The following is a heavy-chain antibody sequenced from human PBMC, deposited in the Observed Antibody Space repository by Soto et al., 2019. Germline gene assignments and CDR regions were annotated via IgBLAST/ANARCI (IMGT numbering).Heavy chain of an antibody. CDR3: ARDPPTGTTLDWADS. V-gene: IGHV3-21*01. CDR2: TSSSGSFM. Sequence: GVSLRLSCAVSGFSFSSDSMGWVRQAPGKGLEWVASTSSSGSFMNYADSVKGRFTISRDNAKNSLYLQMSGLKDEDTAVYYCARDPPTGTTLDWADSWGQGTLVTVSS. D-gene: IGHD1-7*01. J-gene: IGHJ4*02. CDR1: GFSFSSDS.